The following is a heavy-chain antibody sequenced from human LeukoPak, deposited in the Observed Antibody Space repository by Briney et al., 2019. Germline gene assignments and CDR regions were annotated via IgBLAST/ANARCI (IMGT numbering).Heavy chain of an antibody. CDR3: ARRRSSYDSSGYYAN. V-gene: IGHV3-7*01. CDR1: GFTFSSYW. J-gene: IGHJ4*02. D-gene: IGHD3-22*01. CDR2: IKEDGSEK. Sequence: PGGSLRLSCAASGFTFSSYWMSWVRQAPGKGLEWVANIKEDGSEKYYVDSVKGRFTISRDNAKNSLYLQINSLRAEDTAVYYCARRRSSYDSSGYYANWGQGTLVTVSS.